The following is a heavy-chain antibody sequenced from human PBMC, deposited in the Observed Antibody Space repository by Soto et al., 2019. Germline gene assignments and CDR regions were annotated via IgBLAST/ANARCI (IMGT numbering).Heavy chain of an antibody. D-gene: IGHD6-19*01. Sequence: GGSLRLSCAASGFTFSSYAMSWVRQAPGKGLEWVSAISGSGGSTYYADSVKGRLTTSRDNSKNTLYLQMNSLRAEDTAVYYCAINKAVAGAFDYWGQGTLVTVSS. CDR1: GFTFSSYA. J-gene: IGHJ4*02. V-gene: IGHV3-23*01. CDR3: AINKAVAGAFDY. CDR2: ISGSGGST.